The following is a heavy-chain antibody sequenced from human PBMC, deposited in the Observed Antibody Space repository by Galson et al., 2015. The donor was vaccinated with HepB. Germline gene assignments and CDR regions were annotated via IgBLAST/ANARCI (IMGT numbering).Heavy chain of an antibody. CDR2: IVGSGEST. CDR1: GITFSTYV. J-gene: IGHJ4*02. Sequence: SLRLSCAAPGITFSTYVMSWVRQAPGKGLEWVSSIVGSGESTFYADSVKGRFTISRDKSRNTLYLQMNRLRADDTAIYYCAKTSYCDGGPCFSGYFDSWGQGTLVAVSS. D-gene: IGHD2-21*01. V-gene: IGHV3-23*01. CDR3: AKTSYCDGGPCFSGYFDS.